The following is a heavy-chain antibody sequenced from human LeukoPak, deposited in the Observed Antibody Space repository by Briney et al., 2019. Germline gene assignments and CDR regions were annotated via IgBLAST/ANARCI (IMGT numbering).Heavy chain of an antibody. J-gene: IGHJ5*02. Sequence: SETLSLTCAVYGGSFSGYYWSWIRQPPGKGLEWIGEINHSGSTNYNPSLKSRVTISVDTSKNQFSLKLSSVTAADTAVYYCARLTYYDFWSGYYTLSPNWFDPWGQGTLVTVSS. CDR2: INHSGST. CDR3: ARLTYYDFWSGYYTLSPNWFDP. D-gene: IGHD3-3*01. CDR1: GGSFSGYY. V-gene: IGHV4-34*01.